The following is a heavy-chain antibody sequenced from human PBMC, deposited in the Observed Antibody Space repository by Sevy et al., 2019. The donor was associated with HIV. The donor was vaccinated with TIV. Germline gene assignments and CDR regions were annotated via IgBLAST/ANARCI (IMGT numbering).Heavy chain of an antibody. D-gene: IGHD6-6*01. J-gene: IGHJ4*02. Sequence: GGSLRLSCAASGFTFSSTWMNWVRQAPGKGVEWVGRIKSKSDGGTTDYGAPVQGRFSISRDDSKNTLYLEMNSLKTEDTAVYYCATTRNYWGQGTLVTVSS. CDR3: ATTRNY. CDR1: GFTFSSTW. CDR2: IKSKSDGGTT. V-gene: IGHV3-15*07.